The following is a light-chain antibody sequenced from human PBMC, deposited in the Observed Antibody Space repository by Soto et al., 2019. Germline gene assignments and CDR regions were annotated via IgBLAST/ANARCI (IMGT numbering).Light chain of an antibody. CDR3: QQYGTSPPWT. CDR1: QSVTSNF. CDR2: AAS. Sequence: IVLTQSPGTLSLSPGDRATLSCRASQSVTSNFLAWYQQKPGQAPRLLIYAASRVASGIPDRFSGSGSGTDFTLTISRLEPEDFAMYYCQQYGTSPPWTFGQGTKVDIK. J-gene: IGKJ1*01. V-gene: IGKV3-20*01.